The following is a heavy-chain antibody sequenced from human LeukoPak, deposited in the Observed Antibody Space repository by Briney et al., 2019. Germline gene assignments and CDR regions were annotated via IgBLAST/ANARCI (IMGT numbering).Heavy chain of an antibody. V-gene: IGHV4-59*01. CDR2: IYYSGST. CDR3: ARDLLADGYNFGV. J-gene: IGHJ4*02. Sequence: PSETLSLTCTVSGGSISSYYWSWIRQPPGKGLEWIGHIYYSGSTNYNPSLKSRVTISVDTSKNQFSLKLSSVTAADTAVHYCARDLLADGYNFGVWGQGTLVTVSS. D-gene: IGHD5-24*01. CDR1: GGSISSYY.